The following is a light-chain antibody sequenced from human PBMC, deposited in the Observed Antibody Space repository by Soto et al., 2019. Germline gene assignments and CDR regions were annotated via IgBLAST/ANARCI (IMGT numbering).Light chain of an antibody. J-gene: IGKJ1*01. CDR2: GAA. CDR1: QSVSSSS. CDR3: QQYGSSPQT. Sequence: EIVLTQSPGTLSLSPGERATLSCRASQSVSSSSLAWYQQKPGQAPRLLIYGAASRASGIADRFSGSGSGTDSTLTISRLEPEDFAVYYCQQYGSSPQTFGQGTKVEIK. V-gene: IGKV3-20*01.